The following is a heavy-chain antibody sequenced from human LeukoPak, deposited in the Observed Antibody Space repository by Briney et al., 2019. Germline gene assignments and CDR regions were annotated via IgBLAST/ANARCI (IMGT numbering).Heavy chain of an antibody. Sequence: ASVKVSCKASGYTFTGYYMHWVRQAPGQGLEWMGRINPNSGGTNYAQKFQGRVTMTRDTSISTAYMELSRLRSDDTAVYYCARVTSSWAGFDYWDQGTLVTVSS. CDR1: GYTFTGYY. J-gene: IGHJ4*02. CDR3: ARVTSSWAGFDY. CDR2: INPNSGGT. V-gene: IGHV1-2*06. D-gene: IGHD6-13*01.